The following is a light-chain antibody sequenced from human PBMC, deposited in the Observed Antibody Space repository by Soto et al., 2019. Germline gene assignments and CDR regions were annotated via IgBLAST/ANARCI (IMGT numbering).Light chain of an antibody. CDR3: SSYTSSSTLV. CDR2: DVS. J-gene: IGLJ1*01. V-gene: IGLV2-14*01. Sequence: QSVLTQPASVSGSPGQSITISCTGTSSDVGGHNYVSWYQQHPGKAPKLMIYDVSNRPSGVSNRFSGSKSGNTASLTISGLQADDEADYYCSSYTSSSTLVFGTGNKVTVL. CDR1: SSDVGGHNY.